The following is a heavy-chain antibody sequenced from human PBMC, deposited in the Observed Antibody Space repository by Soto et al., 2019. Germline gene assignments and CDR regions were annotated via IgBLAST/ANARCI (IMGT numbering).Heavy chain of an antibody. V-gene: IGHV3-23*01. D-gene: IGHD6-13*01. CDR2: IGGGGINT. J-gene: IGHJ4*02. CDR1: GFTFSSYA. Sequence: GGSLRLSCAASGFTFSSYAMNWVRQAPGKGLEWVSAIGGGGINTYYADSVKGRFTISRDNSRNTLYLQMNSLRAEDTAVYYCAKDPNESSSWYSYFDYWGQGTLVTVSS. CDR3: AKDPNESSSWYSYFDY.